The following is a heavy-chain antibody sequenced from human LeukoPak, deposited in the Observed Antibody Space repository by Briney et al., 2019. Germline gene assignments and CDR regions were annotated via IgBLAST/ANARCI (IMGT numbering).Heavy chain of an antibody. CDR3: GRTDIYFNPIDY. CDR1: GVSISSSEW. V-gene: IGHV4-4*02. CDR2: IHRDGRT. D-gene: IGHD3-9*01. Sequence: SETLSLTCAVSGVSISSSEWWIWVRQPPGQGLEWIGEIHRDGRTRYNPSLKSRVTMSMDYSKNQFSLSVTSVTAADTAIYYCGRTDIYFNPIDYWGPGSLVTVSS. J-gene: IGHJ4*02.